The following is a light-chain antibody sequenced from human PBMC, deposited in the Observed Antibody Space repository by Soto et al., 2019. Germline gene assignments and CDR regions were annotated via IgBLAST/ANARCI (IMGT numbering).Light chain of an antibody. Sequence: DIQMTQSPSTLSASVGDRVTITCRASQSISSWLAWYQQKPGKAPKLLIYDAYSLESGVPSRFSGSGSVTEFTRTISSLQPDEFATYYCQQYNIYPSFGGGTKVEFK. J-gene: IGKJ4*01. V-gene: IGKV1-5*01. CDR1: QSISSW. CDR3: QQYNIYPS. CDR2: DAY.